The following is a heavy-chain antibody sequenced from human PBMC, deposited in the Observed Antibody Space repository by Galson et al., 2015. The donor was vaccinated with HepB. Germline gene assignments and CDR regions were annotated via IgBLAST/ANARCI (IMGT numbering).Heavy chain of an antibody. CDR1: GFTFSSFG. V-gene: IGHV3-30*18. CDR2: ISYDGSNK. Sequence: SLRLSCAASGFTFSSFGMHWVCQAPGKGLEWVAVISYDGSNKYYADSVKGRFTISRDNSKNTVYLQMNSLRPEDTTVYYCAKGGSTMVRGVMGIDYWGQGTLVSVSS. J-gene: IGHJ4*02. D-gene: IGHD3-10*01. CDR3: AKGGSTMVRGVMGIDY.